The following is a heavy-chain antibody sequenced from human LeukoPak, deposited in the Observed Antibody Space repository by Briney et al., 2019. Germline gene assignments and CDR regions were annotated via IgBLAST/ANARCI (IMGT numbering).Heavy chain of an antibody. D-gene: IGHD3-10*01. J-gene: IGHJ4*02. V-gene: IGHV3-7*02. Sequence: GGSLRLSCAASGLTFSSYWMNWVRQAPGKGLEWVANIKQDGSERYSVDSLKGRFTISRDNAKNSLYLQMNSLRADDTAVYYCCAGSGSYIYWGQGTLVSVSS. CDR3: CAGSGSYIY. CDR1: GLTFSSYW. CDR2: IKQDGSER.